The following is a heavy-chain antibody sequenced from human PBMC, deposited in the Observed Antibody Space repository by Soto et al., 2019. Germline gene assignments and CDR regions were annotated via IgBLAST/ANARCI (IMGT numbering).Heavy chain of an antibody. Sequence: GGSLRLSCAASGFTFSSYWMHWVRQAPGKGLVWVSRINSDGSSTSYADSVKGRFTISRDNAKNTLYLQMNSLRAEDTAVYYCASWGSSSWYEGDPNDYWGQGTLVTVSS. D-gene: IGHD6-13*01. CDR3: ASWGSSSWYEGDPNDY. CDR1: GFTFSSYW. J-gene: IGHJ4*02. V-gene: IGHV3-74*01. CDR2: INSDGSST.